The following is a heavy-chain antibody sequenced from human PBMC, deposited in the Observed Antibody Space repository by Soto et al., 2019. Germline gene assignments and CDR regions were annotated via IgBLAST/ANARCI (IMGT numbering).Heavy chain of an antibody. CDR1: GGSFSGYY. J-gene: IGHJ6*02. CDR2: INHSGST. Sequence: SETLSLTCAVYGGSFSGYYWSWIRQPPGKGLEWIEEINHSGSTNYNPSLKSRVTISVDTSKNQFSLKLSSVTAADTAVYYCARGRSVGATPAAYYYYGMDVWGQGTTVTVSS. CDR3: ARGRSVGATPAAYYYYGMDV. D-gene: IGHD1-26*01. V-gene: IGHV4-34*01.